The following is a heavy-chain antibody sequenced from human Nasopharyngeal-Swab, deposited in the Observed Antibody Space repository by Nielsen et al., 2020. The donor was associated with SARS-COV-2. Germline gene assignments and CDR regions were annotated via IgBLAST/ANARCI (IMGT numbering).Heavy chain of an antibody. CDR2: INSDGSST. V-gene: IGHV3-74*01. Sequence: GESLKSSCAASGFTFSSYWMHWVRQAPGKGQVWVSRINSDGSSTSYADSVKGRFTISRDNAKNTLYLQMNSLRAGDTAVYYCARDGLDYDFWSAYFMDVWGQGTTVTVSS. D-gene: IGHD3-3*01. CDR3: ARDGLDYDFWSAYFMDV. J-gene: IGHJ6*02. CDR1: GFTFSSYW.